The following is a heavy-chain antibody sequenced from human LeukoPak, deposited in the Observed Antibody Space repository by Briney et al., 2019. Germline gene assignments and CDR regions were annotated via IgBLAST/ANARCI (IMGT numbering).Heavy chain of an antibody. CDR1: GYTFTGYY. Sequence: ASVKVSCKASGYTFTGYYMHWVRQAPGQGLEWMGWISAYNGNTNYAQKLQGRVTMTTDTSTSTAYMELRSLRSDDTAVYYCARSIVGAFYYYYMDVWGKGTTVTISS. CDR3: ARSIVGAFYYYYMDV. J-gene: IGHJ6*03. CDR2: ISAYNGNT. V-gene: IGHV1-18*04. D-gene: IGHD1-26*01.